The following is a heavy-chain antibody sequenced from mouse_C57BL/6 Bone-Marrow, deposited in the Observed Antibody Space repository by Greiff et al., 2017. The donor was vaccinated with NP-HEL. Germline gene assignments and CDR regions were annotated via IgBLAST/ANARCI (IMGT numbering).Heavy chain of an antibody. CDR3: ARYAKGRGYAMDY. D-gene: IGHD3-3*01. V-gene: IGHV1-80*01. Sequence: QVQLQESGAELVKPGASVKISCKASGYAFSSYWMNWVKQRPGKGLEWIGQIYPGDGDTNYNGKFKGKATLTADKSSSTAYMQLSSLTSEDSAVYFCARYAKGRGYAMDYWGQGTSVTVSS. CDR1: GYAFSSYW. CDR2: IYPGDGDT. J-gene: IGHJ4*01.